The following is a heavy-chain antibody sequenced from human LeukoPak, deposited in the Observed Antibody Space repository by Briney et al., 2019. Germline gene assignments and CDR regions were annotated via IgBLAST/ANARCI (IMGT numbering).Heavy chain of an antibody. CDR3: ARGSGVGSSWYSSLPYYYYYYMDV. CDR2: ISAYNGNT. D-gene: IGHD6-13*01. J-gene: IGHJ6*03. V-gene: IGHV1-18*01. Sequence: GASVKVSCKAPGYTFTSYGISWVRQAPGQGLEWMGWISAYNGNTNYAQKLQGRVTMTTDTSTSTAYMELRSLRSDDTAVYYCARGSGVGSSWYSSLPYYYYYYMDVWGKGTTVTISS. CDR1: GYTFTSYG.